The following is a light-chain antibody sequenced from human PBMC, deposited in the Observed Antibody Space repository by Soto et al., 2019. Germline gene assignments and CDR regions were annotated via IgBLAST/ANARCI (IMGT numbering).Light chain of an antibody. CDR3: QQYNSYPWT. Sequence: GDRVTITCRASQSISSWLAWYQQKPGKAPKLLIYDASSLESGVPSRFSGSRSGTEFTLTISSLQPDDFATYYCQQYNSYPWTFGQGTKVDNK. V-gene: IGKV1-5*01. CDR2: DAS. CDR1: QSISSW. J-gene: IGKJ1*01.